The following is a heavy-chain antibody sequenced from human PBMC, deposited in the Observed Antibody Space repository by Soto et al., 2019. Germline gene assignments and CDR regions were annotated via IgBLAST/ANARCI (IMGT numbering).Heavy chain of an antibody. CDR3: ARGRDGDY. J-gene: IGHJ4*02. CDR2: ISAHNGNT. V-gene: IGHV1-18*01. CDR1: GYTFTSYG. Sequence: QVHLVQSGAEVKKPGASVKVSCKGSGYTFTSYGITWVRQAPGQGLEWMGWISAHNGNTNYEQKLQGRVTVNRDTSTSTAYMELRSLRSDDTAVYYCARGRDGDYWGQGALVTVSS. D-gene: IGHD6-6*01.